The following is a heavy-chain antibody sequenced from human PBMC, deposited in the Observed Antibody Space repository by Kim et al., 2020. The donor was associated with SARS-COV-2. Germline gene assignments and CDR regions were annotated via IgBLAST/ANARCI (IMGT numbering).Heavy chain of an antibody. D-gene: IGHD1-26*01. CDR3: ARDEEWELLRGFDY. CDR1: GFTFSSYS. V-gene: IGHV3-48*04. J-gene: IGHJ4*02. CDR2: ISSSSSTI. Sequence: GGSLRLSCAASGFTFSSYSMNWVRQAPGKGLEWVSYISSSSSTIYYADSVKGRFTISRDNAKNSLYLQMNSLRAEDTAVYYCARDEEWELLRGFDYWGQGTLVTVSS.